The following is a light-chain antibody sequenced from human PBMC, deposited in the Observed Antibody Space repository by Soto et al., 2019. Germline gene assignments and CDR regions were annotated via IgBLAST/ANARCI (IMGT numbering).Light chain of an antibody. CDR2: DVN. CDR1: SSDVGAYNY. Sequence: QSVLTQPASVSGSPGQSITISCAGTSSDVGAYNYVSWYQHHPGKAPKLMVYDVNNRPSGDSNRFSGSKSGNTASLTISGLQAEDEADDYCSSWTSGATYVFGSGTKLTVL. J-gene: IGLJ1*01. V-gene: IGLV2-14*03. CDR3: SSWTSGATYV.